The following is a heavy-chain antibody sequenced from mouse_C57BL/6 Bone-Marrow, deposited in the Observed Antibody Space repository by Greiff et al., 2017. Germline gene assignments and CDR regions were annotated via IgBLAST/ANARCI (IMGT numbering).Heavy chain of an antibody. CDR3: ARQGFAY. CDR1: GFTFSSYG. V-gene: IGHV5-6*01. CDR2: ISSGGSYT. J-gene: IGHJ3*01. Sequence: EVQVVESGGDLVKPGGSLKLSCAASGFTFSSYGMSWVRQTPDKRLEWVATISSGGSYTYYPDSVKGRFTTSRDNAKNTLYLQMSSLKSEDTAMYYCARQGFAYWGQGTLVTVSA.